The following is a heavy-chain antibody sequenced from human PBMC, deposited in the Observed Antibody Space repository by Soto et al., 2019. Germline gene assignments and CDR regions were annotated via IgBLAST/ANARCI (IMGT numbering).Heavy chain of an antibody. CDR2: IGPDGNIE. Sequence: QVQLVESGGGVVQPGRSLRLSCSASGFKFSNYGFHWVRQAPGKGLEWVAAIGPDGNIEHYLDAVKGRFTISRDNSNKKPSLQVNSLSPDDTAIYYCARAGIVATTQLGWFDPWGQGTLVIVSS. D-gene: IGHD1-26*01. V-gene: IGHV3-33*01. J-gene: IGHJ5*02. CDR3: ARAGIVATTQLGWFDP. CDR1: GFKFSNYG.